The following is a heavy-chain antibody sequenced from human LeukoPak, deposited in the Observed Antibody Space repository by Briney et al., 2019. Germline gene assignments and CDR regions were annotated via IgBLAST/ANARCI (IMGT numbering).Heavy chain of an antibody. CDR1: GYSFTSYW. J-gene: IGHJ4*02. CDR3: ARPLMGSSSPFDY. Sequence: GESLQISCKGSGYSFTSYWIGWVRQLPGKGLEWMGIIYPGDSDTRYSPSFQGQVTISADKSISTAYLQWSSLKASDTAMYYCARPLMGSSSPFDYWGQGTLVTVSS. V-gene: IGHV5-51*01. CDR2: IYPGDSDT. D-gene: IGHD6-6*01.